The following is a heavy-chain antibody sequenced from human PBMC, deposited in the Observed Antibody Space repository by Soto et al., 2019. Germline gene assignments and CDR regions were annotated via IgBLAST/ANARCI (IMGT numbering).Heavy chain of an antibody. Sequence: GGSLRLSCAASGFTFSSYAMSWVRQAPGKGLEWVSAISGSGGSTYYADSVKGRFTISRDNSKNTLYLQMNSLRAEDTAVYYCAKARTAAIRGLLDYCGQGTLVTVSS. CDR3: AKARTAAIRGLLDY. D-gene: IGHD6-25*01. V-gene: IGHV3-23*01. CDR2: ISGSGGST. CDR1: GFTFSSYA. J-gene: IGHJ4*02.